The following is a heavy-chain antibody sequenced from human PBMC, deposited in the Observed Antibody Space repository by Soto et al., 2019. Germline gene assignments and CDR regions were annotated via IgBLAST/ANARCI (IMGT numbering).Heavy chain of an antibody. CDR3: ARDLCSGGSCYSYNWFDP. V-gene: IGHV1-69*13. J-gene: IGHJ5*02. CDR1: GGTFSSYA. D-gene: IGHD2-15*01. Sequence: GASVKVSCKASGGTFSSYAISWVRQAPGQGLEWMGGIIPIFGTANYAQKFQGRVTITADESTSTAYMELSSLRSEDTAVYYCARDLCSGGSCYSYNWFDPWGQGTLVTVSS. CDR2: IIPIFGTA.